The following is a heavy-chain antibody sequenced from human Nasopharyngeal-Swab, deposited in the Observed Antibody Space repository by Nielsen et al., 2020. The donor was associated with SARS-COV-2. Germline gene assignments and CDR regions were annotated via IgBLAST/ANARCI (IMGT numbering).Heavy chain of an antibody. V-gene: IGHV1-69*13. Sequence: SVKVSCKASGGTFSSYAISWVRQAPGQGLEWMGGIIPIFGTANYAQKFQGRVTITADESTSTAYMELSGLRSEDTAVYYCARDLYYDILTGYYTYYYGMDVWGQGTTVTVSS. D-gene: IGHD3-9*01. CDR1: GGTFSSYA. CDR2: IIPIFGTA. J-gene: IGHJ6*02. CDR3: ARDLYYDILTGYYTYYYGMDV.